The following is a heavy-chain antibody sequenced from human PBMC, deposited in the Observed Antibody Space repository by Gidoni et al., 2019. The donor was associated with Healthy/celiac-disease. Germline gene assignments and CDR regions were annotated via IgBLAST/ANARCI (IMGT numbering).Heavy chain of an antibody. V-gene: IGHV3-30*04. Sequence: QVQLVESGGGVVQPGRSLRLSCAASGFTFSSYAMHWVRQAPGKGLEWVAVISYDGSNKYYADSVKGRFTISRDNSKNTLYLQMNSLRAEDTAVYYCAKGGWYYYGSGSHPGWFDPWGQGTLVTVSS. CDR1: GFTFSSYA. CDR2: ISYDGSNK. J-gene: IGHJ5*02. CDR3: AKGGWYYYGSGSHPGWFDP. D-gene: IGHD3-10*01.